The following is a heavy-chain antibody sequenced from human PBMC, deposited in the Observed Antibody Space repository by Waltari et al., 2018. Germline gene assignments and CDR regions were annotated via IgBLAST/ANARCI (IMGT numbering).Heavy chain of an antibody. CDR2: IYYSGST. V-gene: IGHV4-39*07. CDR3: ARDFRAYYQLLSNWFDP. D-gene: IGHD2-2*01. J-gene: IGHJ5*02. Sequence: QVQLQESGPGLVKPSQTLSLTCTVSGGSISSSSYYWGWIRQPPGKGLEWIGSIYYSGSTYYNPSLKSRVTISVDTSKNQFSLKLSSVTAADTAVYYCARDFRAYYQLLSNWFDPWGQGTLVTVSS. CDR1: GGSISSSSYY.